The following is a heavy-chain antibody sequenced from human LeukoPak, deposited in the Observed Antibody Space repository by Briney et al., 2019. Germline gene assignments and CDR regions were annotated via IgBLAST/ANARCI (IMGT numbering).Heavy chain of an antibody. CDR3: ARKSYYGDLDY. CDR2: INPNSGGT. J-gene: IGHJ4*02. CDR1: GYTFTGYY. V-gene: IGHV1-2*02. Sequence: GASVKVSCKASGYTFTGYYMHWVRQAPGQGLEWVGWINPNSGGTNYAQKFKGRVTMTRDTSISTAYMELSTLRSDDTAVNYCARKSYYGDLDYWGQETLVTVSS. D-gene: IGHD4-17*01.